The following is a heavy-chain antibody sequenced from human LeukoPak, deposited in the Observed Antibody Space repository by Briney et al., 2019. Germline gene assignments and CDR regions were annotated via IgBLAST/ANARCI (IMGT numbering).Heavy chain of an antibody. J-gene: IGHJ5*02. D-gene: IGHD6-19*01. Sequence: ASVKVSCKASGYTFTSYYIHWVRQAPGQGLEWMGIINPSGGSTSYAQKFQGRVTMTRDTSISTAYMELSRLRSDDTAVYYCARDLFEEQWFWFDPWGQGTLVTVSS. CDR1: GYTFTSYY. CDR2: INPSGGST. V-gene: IGHV1-46*01. CDR3: ARDLFEEQWFWFDP.